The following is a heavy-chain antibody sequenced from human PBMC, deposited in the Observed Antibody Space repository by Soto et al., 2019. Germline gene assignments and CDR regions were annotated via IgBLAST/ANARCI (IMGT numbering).Heavy chain of an antibody. CDR1: GFSLNTSGVG. D-gene: IGHD4-4*01. CDR2: IYWSDEK. Sequence: QITLKESGPALVKPTQTLTLTCTISGFSLNTSGVGVGWIRQPPGKALEWLALIYWSDEKRYSPSLKTRLTITKDTSKNQVVLTMTNMDPVDTATYYCARTPTYTNYLDYWGQGTLVTVSS. V-gene: IGHV2-5*01. J-gene: IGHJ4*02. CDR3: ARTPTYTNYLDY.